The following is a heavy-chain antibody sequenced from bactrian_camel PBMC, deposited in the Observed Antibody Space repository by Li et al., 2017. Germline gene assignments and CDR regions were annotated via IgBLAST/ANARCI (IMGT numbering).Heavy chain of an antibody. Sequence: HVQLVESGGGSVQAGGSLRLSCKASGPPFRPNYMAWFRQAPGKEREGVASIRTSGAIESYAYYVDSVKGRFTISKDDAKNTLYLRMNSLKSEDTGMYYCATEGQIEGSLWRGSSPVGQGTQVTVS. V-gene: IGHV3-3*01. CDR2: IRTSGAIESYA. CDR1: GPPFRPNY. D-gene: IGHD2*01. J-gene: IGHJ4*01.